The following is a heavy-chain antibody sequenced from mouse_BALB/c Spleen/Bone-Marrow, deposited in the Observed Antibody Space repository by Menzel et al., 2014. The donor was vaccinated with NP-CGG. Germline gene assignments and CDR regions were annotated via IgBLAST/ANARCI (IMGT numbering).Heavy chain of an antibody. CDR1: GFTFSSYA. CDR2: ISSGGSYT. J-gene: IGHJ2*01. V-gene: IGHV5-9-3*01. CDR3: ARHGITRLLDY. Sequence: EVNLVDSGGGLVKPGGSLKLSCAASGFTFSSYAMFWVRQTPEKRLEWVATISSGGSYTYYPDSVKGRFTISRDNAKNTLYLQMSSLRSEDTAMYYCARHGITRLLDYWGQGTTLTVSS. D-gene: IGHD2-4*01.